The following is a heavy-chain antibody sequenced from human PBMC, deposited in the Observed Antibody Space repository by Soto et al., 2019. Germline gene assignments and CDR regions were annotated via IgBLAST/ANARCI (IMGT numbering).Heavy chain of an antibody. CDR1: GFPFSSYV. Sequence: GGSLRLSCAASGFPFSSYVMSWVRQAPGKGLEWVSGISGGGSNTFYADYVKGRFTISRDNSKNTLLLQMNSLGAEDTAVYYCAKDSNKYSSSLRGRYFDYWGQGIGVTV. D-gene: IGHD4-4*01. CDR2: ISGGGSNT. J-gene: IGHJ4*02. V-gene: IGHV3-23*01. CDR3: AKDSNKYSSSLRGRYFDY.